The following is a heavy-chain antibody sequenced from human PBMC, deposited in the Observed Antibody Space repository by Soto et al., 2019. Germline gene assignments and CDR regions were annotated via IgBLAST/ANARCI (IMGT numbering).Heavy chain of an antibody. J-gene: IGHJ4*02. CDR3: ATPTNWNDGGFDY. Sequence: GASVKVSCKASGGTFSSYAISWVRQAPGQGLEWMGGIIPIFGTANYAQKFQGRVTITADESTSTAYMELSSLRSEDTAVYYCATPTNWNDGGFDYWGQGTLVTVSS. CDR2: IIPIFGTA. D-gene: IGHD1-20*01. V-gene: IGHV1-69*13. CDR1: GGTFSSYA.